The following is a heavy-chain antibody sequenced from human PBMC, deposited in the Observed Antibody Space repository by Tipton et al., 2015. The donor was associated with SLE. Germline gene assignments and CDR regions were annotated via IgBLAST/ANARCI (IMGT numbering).Heavy chain of an antibody. CDR1: GGSLSGDTYY. J-gene: IGHJ6*03. CDR3: ARETEDTGWIHSRDYIYYYYYVDV. CDR2: IFTSGNT. V-gene: IGHV4-61*02. Sequence: LRLSCTVSGGSLSGDTYYWSWIRRPAGEGLEWIGRIFTSGNTNYNPSLKSRVTISVDTSKNQFSLELSSVTAADTAVYYCARETEDTGWIHSRDYIYYYYYVDVWGQGTTVTVSS. D-gene: IGHD6-19*01.